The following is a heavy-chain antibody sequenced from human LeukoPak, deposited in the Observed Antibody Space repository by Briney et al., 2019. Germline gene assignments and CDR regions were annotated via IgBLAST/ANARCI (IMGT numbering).Heavy chain of an antibody. D-gene: IGHD2-2*02. J-gene: IGHJ5*02. V-gene: IGHV1-69*05. CDR1: GGTFSSYA. CDR2: IIPIFGTA. Sequence: ASVKVSCKASGGTFSSYAISWVRQAPGQGLEWMGGIIPIFGTANYAQKFQGRVTITTDESKTTAYMDVSSLRCGDRGVFYCARGFQLLYGNLFHPWGQGTLVRVPS. CDR3: ARGFQLLYGNLFHP.